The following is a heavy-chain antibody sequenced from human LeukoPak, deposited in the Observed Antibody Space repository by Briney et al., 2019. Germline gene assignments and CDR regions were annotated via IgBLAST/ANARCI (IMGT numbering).Heavy chain of an antibody. Sequence: GGSLRLSCVASGFTFSNTWMNWVRQAPGKGLEWVGRIMTKTAGGATDYAAPVKGRFPISRDDSKNTVYLQMNSLNTEDTAVYYCTTVRSYWGQGTLVTVSS. J-gene: IGHJ4*02. CDR1: GFTFSNTW. CDR3: TTVRSY. CDR2: IMTKTAGGAT. V-gene: IGHV3-15*01.